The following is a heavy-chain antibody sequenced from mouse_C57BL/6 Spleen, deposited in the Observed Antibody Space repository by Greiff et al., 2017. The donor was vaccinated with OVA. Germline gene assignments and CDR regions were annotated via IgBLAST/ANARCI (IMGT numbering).Heavy chain of an antibody. CDR2: IDPSDSYT. J-gene: IGHJ1*03. Sequence: QVQLQQPGAELVMPGASVKLSCKASGYTFTSYWMHWVKQRPGQGLEWIGEIDPSDSYTNYNQKFKGKSTLTVDKSSSTAYMQLSSLTSEDSAVYYCAVPWYFDVWGTGTTVTVSS. D-gene: IGHD5-1*01. V-gene: IGHV1-69*01. CDR1: GYTFTSYW. CDR3: AVPWYFDV.